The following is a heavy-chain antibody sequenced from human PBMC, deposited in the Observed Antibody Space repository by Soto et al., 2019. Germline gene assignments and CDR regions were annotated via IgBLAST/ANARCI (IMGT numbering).Heavy chain of an antibody. CDR1: GFTFSSYG. CDR3: ARPFGPAPITIFGVANLGGMAV. D-gene: IGHD3-3*01. V-gene: IGHV3-33*01. CDR2: IWYDGSNK. Sequence: PGGSLRLSCAASGFTFSSYGMDWVRQAPGKGLEWVAVIWYDGSNKYYADSVKGRFTISRDNSKNTLYLQMNSLRAEPTAVYYWARPFGPAPITIFGVANLGGMAVWGQGTRVTVSS. J-gene: IGHJ6*02.